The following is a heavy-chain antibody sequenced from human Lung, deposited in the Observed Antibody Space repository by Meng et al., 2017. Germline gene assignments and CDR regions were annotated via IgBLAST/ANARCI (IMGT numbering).Heavy chain of an antibody. J-gene: IGHJ6*02. CDR3: ARVYSSRVHYYYGMDV. CDR1: GYTFTGYY. D-gene: IGHD6-13*01. CDR2: INPNSGGT. V-gene: IGHV1-2*02. Sequence: ASVKVSCKASGYTFTGYYMHWVRQAPGQGLEWMGWINPNSGGTNYAQKFQGRVTMTRDTSISTAYMELSRLRSDDTAVYYCARVYSSRVHYYYGMDVWGQGTTANFPS.